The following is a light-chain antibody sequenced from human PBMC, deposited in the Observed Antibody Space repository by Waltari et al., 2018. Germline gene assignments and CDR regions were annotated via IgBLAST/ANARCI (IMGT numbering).Light chain of an antibody. Sequence: DIQLTQSPSFLSASVRERVTITCRACQDISNYLAWYQQKPGKAPKLLIYGASTLQSGVPSRFSGSGSGTEFTLTISSLQPEDFAIYYCQQLNSYPLTFGGGTKVEIK. J-gene: IGKJ4*01. CDR1: QDISNY. CDR3: QQLNSYPLT. CDR2: GAS. V-gene: IGKV1-9*01.